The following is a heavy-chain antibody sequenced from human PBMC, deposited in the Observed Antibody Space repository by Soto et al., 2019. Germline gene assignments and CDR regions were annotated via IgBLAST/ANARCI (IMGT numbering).Heavy chain of an antibody. D-gene: IGHD3-9*01. CDR3: AKDGEYYDILTGYSHAPFDY. CDR2: ISGSGGST. V-gene: IGHV3-23*01. CDR1: GFTFSSYA. Sequence: GESLKISCAASGFTFSSYAMSWVRQAPGKGLEWVSAISGSGGSTYYADSVKGRFTISRDNSKNTLYLQMNSLRAEDTAVYYCAKDGEYYDILTGYSHAPFDYWGQGTLVTSPQ. J-gene: IGHJ4*02.